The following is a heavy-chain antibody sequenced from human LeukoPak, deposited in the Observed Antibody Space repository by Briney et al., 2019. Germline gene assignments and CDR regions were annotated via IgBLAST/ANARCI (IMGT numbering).Heavy chain of an antibody. CDR1: GGSISSSNEY. Sequence: SSETLSLTCTVSGGSISSSNEYWGWTRQPPGRGLEWIGSVYESGTTHYHPSLKSRASISVDTSKNQFSLNLSSVTAADTAVYYCARGTHYFDYWGQGTLVTVSS. V-gene: IGHV4-39*01. CDR2: VYESGTT. J-gene: IGHJ4*02. CDR3: ARGTHYFDY.